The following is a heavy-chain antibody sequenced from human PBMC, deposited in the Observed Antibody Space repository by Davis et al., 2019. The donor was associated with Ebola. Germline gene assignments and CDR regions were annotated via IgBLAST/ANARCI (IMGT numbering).Heavy chain of an antibody. CDR2: LSGSGSRT. CDR1: GFRFNDFY. Sequence: GESLKISCAASGFRFNDFYMSWVRQAPGKGLEWVSALSGSGSRTYYADSVRGRFTISRDNFRNTLYLQMNSLRAEDTAIYYCAQEGVRVILYWGQGTLVTVSS. V-gene: IGHV3-23*01. CDR3: AQEGVRVILY. D-gene: IGHD3-10*01. J-gene: IGHJ4*02.